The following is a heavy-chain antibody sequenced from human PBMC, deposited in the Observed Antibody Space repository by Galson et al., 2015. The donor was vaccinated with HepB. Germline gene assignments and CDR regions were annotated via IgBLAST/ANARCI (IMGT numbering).Heavy chain of an antibody. CDR2: IYYSGST. CDR1: GGSISSYY. D-gene: IGHD4-17*01. J-gene: IGHJ4*02. Sequence: ETLSLTCTVSGGSISSYYWSWIRQPPGKGLEWIGYIYYSGSTNYNPSLKSRVTISVDTSKNQFSLKLSSVTAADTAVYYCARYTVTTRYFDYWGQGTLVTVSS. V-gene: IGHV4-59*01. CDR3: ARYTVTTRYFDY.